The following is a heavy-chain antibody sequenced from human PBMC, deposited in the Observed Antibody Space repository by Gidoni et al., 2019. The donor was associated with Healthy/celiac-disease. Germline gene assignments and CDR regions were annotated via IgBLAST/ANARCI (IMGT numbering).Heavy chain of an antibody. Sequence: QVQLVQSGAEVTKPGASVKVSCKAYGYTFTSYGISWGGQAPGQGLEWMGWISAYNGNTNYAQKLQGRVTMTTDTSTSTAYMELRSLRSDDTAVYYCAGQMGGSYRYTFDYWGQGTLVTVSS. J-gene: IGHJ4*02. D-gene: IGHD3-16*02. CDR3: AGQMGGSYRYTFDY. CDR1: GYTFTSYG. CDR2: ISAYNGNT. V-gene: IGHV1-18*04.